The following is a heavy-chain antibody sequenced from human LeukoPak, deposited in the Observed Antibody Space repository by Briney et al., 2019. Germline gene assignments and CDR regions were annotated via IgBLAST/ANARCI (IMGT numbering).Heavy chain of an antibody. CDR2: ISSSSSYI. CDR1: GFTFSSYS. V-gene: IGHV3-21*05. J-gene: IGHJ6*03. Sequence: GGSLRLSCAASGFTFSSYSMNWVRQAPGKGLEWVSYISSSSSYIYYADSVKGRFTISRDNAKNSLYLQMNSLRAEDTAVYYCAREEGVPAAIHGYYYYMDVWGKGTTVTVSS. D-gene: IGHD2-2*02. CDR3: AREEGVPAAIHGYYYYMDV.